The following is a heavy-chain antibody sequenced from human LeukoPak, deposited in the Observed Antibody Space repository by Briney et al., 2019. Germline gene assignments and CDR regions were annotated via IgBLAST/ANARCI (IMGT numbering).Heavy chain of an antibody. Sequence: ASVKVSCKASGGTFSSYAISWVRQAPGQGLEWMGWISAYNGNTNYAQKLQGRVTMTTDTSTSTAYMELRSLRSDDTAVFYCARDWDSSSGRPGVRYFDLWGRGTLVTVSS. CDR2: ISAYNGNT. D-gene: IGHD6-13*01. V-gene: IGHV1-18*01. J-gene: IGHJ2*01. CDR3: ARDWDSSSGRPGVRYFDL. CDR1: GGTFSSYA.